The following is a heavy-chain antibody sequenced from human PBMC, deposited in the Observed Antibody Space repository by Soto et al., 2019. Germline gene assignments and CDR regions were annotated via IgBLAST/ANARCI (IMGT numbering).Heavy chain of an antibody. Sequence: EVQLLESGEGLVQPGGSLRLSCAASGFTFSTYAMSWVRQAPGKGLEWVSTRSDSGSTYYADSVKGRFTISRDNSKNTLYLEMNSLRAEDTAVYYCAKDKGGRYCSRTSCLYSFDYWGQGTLVTVSS. CDR3: AKDKGGRYCSRTSCLYSFDY. J-gene: IGHJ4*02. V-gene: IGHV3-23*01. CDR2: RSDSGST. D-gene: IGHD2-2*01. CDR1: GFTFSTYA.